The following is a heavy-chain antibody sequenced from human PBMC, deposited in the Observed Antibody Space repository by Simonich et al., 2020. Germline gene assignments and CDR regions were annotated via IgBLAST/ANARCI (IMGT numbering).Heavy chain of an antibody. Sequence: QLQLQESGPGLVKPSETLSLTCTVSGGSISSSSYYWGWFRQPPGKGLEWIGSIYYSGSTDYNPPLKCRVTISVDTSKNQFSLKLSSVTAADTAVYYCARWAYSSSYFDYWGQGTLVTVSS. D-gene: IGHD6-6*01. CDR3: ARWAYSSSYFDY. J-gene: IGHJ4*02. CDR1: GGSISSSSYY. CDR2: IYYSGST. V-gene: IGHV4-39*01.